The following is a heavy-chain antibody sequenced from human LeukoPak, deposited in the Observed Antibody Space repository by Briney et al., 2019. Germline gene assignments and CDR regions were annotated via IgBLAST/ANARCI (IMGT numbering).Heavy chain of an antibody. V-gene: IGHV3-23*01. J-gene: IGHJ6*01. D-gene: IGHD3-10*01. Sequence: TGGSLRLSCAASGFIFSNYAMSWVRQAPGKGLEWVSTIYYSGAYTYHADSVKGRFTISRDNSKNTLDMQMNSLRAEDTAIYYCGKVPHSAYGSGRPPFMDVWGQGTTVAVSP. CDR2: IYYSGAYT. CDR3: GKVPHSAYGSGRPPFMDV. CDR1: GFIFSNYA.